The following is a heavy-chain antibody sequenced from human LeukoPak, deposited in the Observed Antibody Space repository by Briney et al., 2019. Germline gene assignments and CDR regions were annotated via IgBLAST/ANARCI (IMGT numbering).Heavy chain of an antibody. J-gene: IGHJ6*03. V-gene: IGHV5-51*01. CDR3: ARHRYYYDSSGYYYDRLDYYYYMDV. D-gene: IGHD3-22*01. Sequence: GESLKISCKGSGYSFTSYWIGWVRQMPGKGLEWMWIIYPGDSDTRYSPSFQGQVTISADKSISTAYLQWSSLKASDTAMYYCARHRYYYDSSGYYYDRLDYYYYMDVRGKGTTVTVSS. CDR1: GYSFTSYW. CDR2: IYPGDSDT.